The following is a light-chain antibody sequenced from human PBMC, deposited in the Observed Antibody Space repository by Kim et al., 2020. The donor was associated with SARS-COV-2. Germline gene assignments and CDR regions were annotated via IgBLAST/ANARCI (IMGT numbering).Light chain of an antibody. V-gene: IGKV2-30*01. CDR1: QRLVYSDGNIY. Sequence: PSSISCTSIQRLVYSDGNIYLNCFHHMPGQSPRRLIYNVSNRDSSVLDRFSGSGSGTDFTLQIIRVDAEYVGVYYCIQGTHLPFTFGPWTKVDI. J-gene: IGKJ3*01. CDR2: NVS. CDR3: IQGTHLPFT.